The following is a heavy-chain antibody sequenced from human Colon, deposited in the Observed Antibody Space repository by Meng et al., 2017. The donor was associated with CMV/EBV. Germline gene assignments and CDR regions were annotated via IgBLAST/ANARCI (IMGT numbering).Heavy chain of an antibody. CDR2: ISGSGLTT. D-gene: IGHD2-2*01. CDR1: GFTFSNYA. CDR3: ATDRSLREIVPAAVAFGY. J-gene: IGHJ4*02. V-gene: IGHV3-23*01. Sequence: GESLKISCAASGFTFSNYAMHWARQAPGKGLQWVSTISGSGLTTYYADSVKGRFTVSRDNSEDTLYLQMHSLRAEDTAVYYCATDRSLREIVPAAVAFGYWGQGTLVTVSS.